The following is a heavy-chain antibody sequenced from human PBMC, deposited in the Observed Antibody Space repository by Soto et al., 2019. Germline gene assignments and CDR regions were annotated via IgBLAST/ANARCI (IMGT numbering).Heavy chain of an antibody. CDR2: ISSSSSYI. CDR1: GFTFSSYS. Sequence: GGSLRLSCAASGFTFSSYSMNWVRQAPGKGLEWVSSISSSSSYIYYADSVKGRFTISRDNAKNSLYLQMNSLRAEDTAVYYCARDIVVVVAAYVYNWFDPWGQGTLVTVSS. J-gene: IGHJ5*02. D-gene: IGHD2-15*01. CDR3: ARDIVVVVAAYVYNWFDP. V-gene: IGHV3-21*01.